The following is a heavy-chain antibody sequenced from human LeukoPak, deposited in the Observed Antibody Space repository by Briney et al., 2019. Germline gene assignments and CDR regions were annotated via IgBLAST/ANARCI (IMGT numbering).Heavy chain of an antibody. V-gene: IGHV1-46*01. J-gene: IGHJ4*02. CDR1: GYTFTSYY. CDR2: INPSGGAT. CDR3: ARPKMGFHFDY. D-gene: IGHD2-8*01. Sequence: GASVKVSCKASGYTFTSYYIHWVRQAPGQGLEWMGIINPSGGATSYAQKFQGRVTMTRDTSTSTVYMELSSLRSEDTAVYYCARPKMGFHFDYWGQGTLVTVSS.